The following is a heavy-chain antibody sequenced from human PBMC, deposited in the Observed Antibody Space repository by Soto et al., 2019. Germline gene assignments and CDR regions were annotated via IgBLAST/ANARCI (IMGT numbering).Heavy chain of an antibody. CDR3: ARVGGGVVVVPGANRGDF. J-gene: IGHJ4*02. D-gene: IGHD2-2*01. CDR1: GFTFSTYS. V-gene: IGHV3-21*01. Sequence: EVQLVESGGGLVKPGGSLRLSCAASGFTFSTYSMSWVRQAPGKGLEWVSSISPSSTYIHYADSVKGRFTISRDNAEKSLYLQMNSLRAKDTAVYYCARVGGGVVVVPGANRGDFWGQGTLVTVSS. CDR2: ISPSSTYI.